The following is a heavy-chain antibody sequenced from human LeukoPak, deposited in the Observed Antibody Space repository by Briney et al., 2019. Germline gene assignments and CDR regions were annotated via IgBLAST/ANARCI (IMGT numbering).Heavy chain of an antibody. D-gene: IGHD2-2*01. CDR2: IYNSGST. V-gene: IGHV4-59*01. CDR1: GGSISIYY. J-gene: IGHJ4*02. Sequence: NPSETLSLTCTVSGGSISIYYWSWIRQPPGKGLEWIGHIYNSGSTNYSPSLKSRVTISVDTSKNQFSLKLSSVTAADTAVYYCARPQARYCSSTSCPAPGLSYWGQGTLVTVSS. CDR3: ARPQARYCSSTSCPAPGLSY.